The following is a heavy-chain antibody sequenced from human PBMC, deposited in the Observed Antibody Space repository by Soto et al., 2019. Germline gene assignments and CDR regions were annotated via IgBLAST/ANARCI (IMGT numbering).Heavy chain of an antibody. J-gene: IGHJ3*02. D-gene: IGHD5-12*01. CDR1: GYSFTSYW. CDR2: IYPGDSDT. CDR3: AIQNIVATTKDAFDI. V-gene: IGHV5-51*01. Sequence: PGESLKISCKGSGYSFTSYWIGWVRQMPVKGLEWMGIIYPGDSDTRYSTSFQGQVTISADKSISTAYLQWSSLKASDTAMYYCAIQNIVATTKDAFDIWGQGTMVTV.